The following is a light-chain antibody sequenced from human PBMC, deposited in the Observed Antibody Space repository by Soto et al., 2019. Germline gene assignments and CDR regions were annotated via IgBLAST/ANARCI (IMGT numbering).Light chain of an antibody. CDR1: SSDVGSYNY. V-gene: IGLV2-14*01. CDR3: SSYTTSSANVV. Sequence: QSALTQPASVSGSPGQSITISCTGTSSDVGSYNYVSWYQQYPGKAPKLMIYDVSNRPSGVSYRFSGSTSGNTASLTISGLQAEDAADYYCSSYTTSSANVVFGGGTKLTVL. J-gene: IGLJ2*01. CDR2: DVS.